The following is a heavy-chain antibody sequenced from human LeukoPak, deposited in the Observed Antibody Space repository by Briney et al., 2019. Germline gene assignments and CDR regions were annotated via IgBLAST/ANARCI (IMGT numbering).Heavy chain of an antibody. Sequence: MASQTLSLTCTVSGGSIGSDDYFWTWIRQAPGKGLEWLGYVYYSGTTNYNPSFKGRVTISMDTPLNQFSLKMRSVTAADTAVYYCARGSSYFAVDVWGQGTTVTVS. CDR3: ARGSSYFAVDV. CDR2: VYYSGTT. V-gene: IGHV4-30-4*01. D-gene: IGHD3-10*01. CDR1: GGSIGSDDYF. J-gene: IGHJ6*02.